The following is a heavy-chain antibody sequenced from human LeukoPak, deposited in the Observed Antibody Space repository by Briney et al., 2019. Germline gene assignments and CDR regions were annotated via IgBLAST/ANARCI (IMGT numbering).Heavy chain of an antibody. CDR2: ISGSGDST. V-gene: IGHV3-23*01. Sequence: GGSLRLSCAASGFTFSTYAVNWVRRAPGKGLEWVSTISGSGDSTYYADSVKGRFTISRDNSKNSLYLQMNSLRAEDTAVYYCARDGTTMIVVVAYYFDYWGQGTLVTVSS. D-gene: IGHD3-22*01. CDR1: GFTFSTYA. CDR3: ARDGTTMIVVVAYYFDY. J-gene: IGHJ4*02.